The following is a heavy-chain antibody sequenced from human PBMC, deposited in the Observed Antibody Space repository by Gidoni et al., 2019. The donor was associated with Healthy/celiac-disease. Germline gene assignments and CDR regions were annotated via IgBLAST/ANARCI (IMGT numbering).Heavy chain of an antibody. CDR3: ARRSRVVVIATSPYYGMDV. D-gene: IGHD2-21*01. Sequence: QVQLVQSGAEVKNTGSSVKASCKASGGPFSSHAISWVRQAPGQGLEWMGGIIPSCGTANYAQKFQGRVTITADESTSTADMELSSLRSEDTAVYYCARRSRVVVIATSPYYGMDVWGQGTTVTVSS. V-gene: IGHV1-69*01. CDR1: GGPFSSHA. CDR2: IIPSCGTA. J-gene: IGHJ6*02.